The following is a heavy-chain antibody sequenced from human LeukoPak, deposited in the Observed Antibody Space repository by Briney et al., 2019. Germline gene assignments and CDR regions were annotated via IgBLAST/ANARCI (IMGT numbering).Heavy chain of an antibody. D-gene: IGHD6-19*01. V-gene: IGHV4-34*01. J-gene: IGHJ4*02. Sequence: SETLSLTCAVYGGSFSGYYWSWIRQPPGKGLEWIGEINHSGSTNYNPSLESRVTISVDTSKNQFSLKLSSVTAADTAVYYCARSPHRIAVATHFDYWGQGTLVTVSS. CDR3: ARSPHRIAVATHFDY. CDR1: GGSFSGYY. CDR2: INHSGST.